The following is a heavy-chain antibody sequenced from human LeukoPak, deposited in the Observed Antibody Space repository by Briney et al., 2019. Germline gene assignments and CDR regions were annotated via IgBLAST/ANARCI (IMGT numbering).Heavy chain of an antibody. CDR2: IYYSGST. Sequence: PSETLSLTCTVSGGSISSSSYYWGWIRQPPGKGLEWIGSIYYSGSTYYNPSLKSRVTISVDTSKNQFSLKLSSVTAADTAVYYCASGGPGVDIVATIVLDAFDIWGQGTMVTVSS. V-gene: IGHV4-39*01. J-gene: IGHJ3*02. D-gene: IGHD5-12*01. CDR1: GGSISSSSYY. CDR3: ASGGPGVDIVATIVLDAFDI.